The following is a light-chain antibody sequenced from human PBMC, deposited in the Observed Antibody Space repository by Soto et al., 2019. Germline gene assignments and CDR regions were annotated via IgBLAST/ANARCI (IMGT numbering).Light chain of an antibody. J-gene: IGLJ3*02. Sequence: QSVLTQSPSASGTPGQRVTISCSGSRSNIGRNFAYWYQHVPGTAPRLLIQRNNERPSGVPDRFSGSKSGTSVSLAISGLRSGDEATYYCAAWDDTLDAQVFGGGTQLTV. V-gene: IGLV1-47*01. CDR2: RNN. CDR3: AAWDDTLDAQV. CDR1: RSNIGRNF.